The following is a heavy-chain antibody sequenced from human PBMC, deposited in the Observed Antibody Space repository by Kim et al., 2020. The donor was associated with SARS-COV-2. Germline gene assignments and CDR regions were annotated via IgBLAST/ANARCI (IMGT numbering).Heavy chain of an antibody. D-gene: IGHD2-2*01. Sequence: SETLSLTCTVSGGSISSYYWSWIRQPPGKGLEWIGYIYYSGSTNYNPSLKSRVTISVDTSKNQFSLKLSSVTAADTAVYYCARAVGYCSSTSCYFRPAYYYYYGMDVWGQGTTVTVSS. CDR1: GGSISSYY. CDR2: IYYSGST. CDR3: ARAVGYCSSTSCYFRPAYYYYYGMDV. V-gene: IGHV4-59*01. J-gene: IGHJ6*02.